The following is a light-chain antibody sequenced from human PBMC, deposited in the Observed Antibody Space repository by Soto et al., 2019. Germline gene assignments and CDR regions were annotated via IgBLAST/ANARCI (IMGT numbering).Light chain of an antibody. CDR1: SSDVGDYDY. CDR2: DVT. V-gene: IGLV2-14*01. J-gene: IGLJ1*01. Sequence: QSALTQPASVSGSPGQSVTISCTGTSSDVGDYDYVSWYQHHPGKAPKLVIYDVTYRPSGVSDRFSGSKSANTASLTISGLQAEDEADYYCSSYTSSSTYVFGTGTKVTVL. CDR3: SSYTSSSTYV.